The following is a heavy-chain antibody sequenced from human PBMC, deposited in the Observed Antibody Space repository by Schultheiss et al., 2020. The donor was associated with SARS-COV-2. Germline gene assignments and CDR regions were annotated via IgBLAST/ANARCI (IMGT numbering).Heavy chain of an antibody. J-gene: IGHJ5*02. CDR2: ISGSGGST. V-gene: IGHV3-23*01. D-gene: IGHD6-19*01. CDR1: GFTFSSYA. Sequence: GESLKISCAASGFTFSSYAMSWVRQAPGKGLEWVSAISGSGGSTYYADSVKGRFTISRDNAENSLYLQMKSLRPEDTALYYCARARGLVRWFDPWGQGTLVTVSS. CDR3: ARARGLVRWFDP.